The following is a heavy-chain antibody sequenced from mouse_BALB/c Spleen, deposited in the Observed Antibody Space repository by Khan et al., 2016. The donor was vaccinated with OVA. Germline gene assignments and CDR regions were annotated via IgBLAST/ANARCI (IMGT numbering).Heavy chain of an antibody. V-gene: IGHV5-17*02. CDR2: ISGDSNTI. Sequence: EVQLVESGGGLVQPGGSRKLSCAASGFTFSSYGMHWVRQAPERGLEWVAYISGDSNTIYYADTVKGRFTISRDNPRHTLFLQMTSLMSEDTAMYYCATSYFGGYYFDYWGPGTTLTVSS. CDR3: ATSYFGGYYFDY. J-gene: IGHJ2*01. CDR1: GFTFSSYG. D-gene: IGHD1-1*01.